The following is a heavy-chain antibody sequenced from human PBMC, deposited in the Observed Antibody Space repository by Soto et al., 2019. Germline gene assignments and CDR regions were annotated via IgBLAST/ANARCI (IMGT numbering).Heavy chain of an antibody. D-gene: IGHD3-16*01. CDR2: INHSGST. CDR3: ARHFGDYVWGSYYNWFDP. CDR1: GASIRSTDYY. V-gene: IGHV4-34*01. Sequence: PSETLSLTCTVSGASIRSTDYYWSWIRQPPGKGLEWIGEINHSGSTNYNPSLKSRVTILVDTSKNQSSLKLSSVTAADTAVYYCARHFGDYVWGSYYNWFDPWGHGALVTVSS. J-gene: IGHJ5*02.